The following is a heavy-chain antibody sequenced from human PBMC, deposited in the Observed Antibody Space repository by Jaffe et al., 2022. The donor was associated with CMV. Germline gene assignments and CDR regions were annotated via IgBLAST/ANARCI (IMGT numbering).Heavy chain of an antibody. CDR1: GFTFGDYA. CDR3: TRENGDHTPPDDYYYYYYMDV. CDR2: IRSKAYGGTT. D-gene: IGHD4-17*01. J-gene: IGHJ6*03. Sequence: EVQLVESGGGLVQPGRSLRLSCTASGFTFGDYAMSWVRQAPGKGLEWVGFIRSKAYGGTTEYAASVKGRFTISRDDSKSIAYLQMNSLKTEDTAVYYCTRENGDHTPPDDYYYYYYMDVWGKGTTVTVSS. V-gene: IGHV3-49*04.